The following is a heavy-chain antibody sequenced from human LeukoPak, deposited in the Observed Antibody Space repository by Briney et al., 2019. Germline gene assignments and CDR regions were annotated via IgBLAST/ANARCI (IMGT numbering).Heavy chain of an antibody. Sequence: SVKVSCKASGGTFSSYAISWVRQAPGQGLEWMGGIIPIFGTANYAQKFQGRVTITADESTSTAYMELSSLRSEVTAVYYCARLIVVGNWFDPWGQGALVTVSS. CDR2: IIPIFGTA. J-gene: IGHJ5*02. CDR1: GGTFSSYA. V-gene: IGHV1-69*13. D-gene: IGHD2-15*01. CDR3: ARLIVVGNWFDP.